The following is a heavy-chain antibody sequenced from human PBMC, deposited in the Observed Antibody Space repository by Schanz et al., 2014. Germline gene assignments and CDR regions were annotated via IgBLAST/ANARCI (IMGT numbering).Heavy chain of an antibody. J-gene: IGHJ4*02. CDR2: IYLSDGST. CDR1: GYTFTNYY. V-gene: IGHV1-46*01. D-gene: IGHD3-22*01. CDR3: ARAGQDYSDSSGYATYYFGN. Sequence: QVQLVQSGAEVKKPGASVKLSCKASGYTFTNYYIHWVRQAPGQGLEWMGRIYLSDGSTRYAQKFQGRVTVTRDTSTSTAYMELSNLRSEDTAVYYCARAGQDYSDSSGYATYYFGNWGQGTLVTVSS.